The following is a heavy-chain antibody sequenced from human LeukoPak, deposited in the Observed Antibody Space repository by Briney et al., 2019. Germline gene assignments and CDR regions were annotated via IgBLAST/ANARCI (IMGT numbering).Heavy chain of an antibody. D-gene: IGHD1-26*01. V-gene: IGHV3-23*01. J-gene: IGHJ4*02. Sequence: GGSLRLSCVASGFTFKNYVMNWVRQAPGRGLEWLATIYGSGVSISYADSVKGRFTISRDNSNNPLYLQRNSLRAEDTAMYYCAKDLGWELPAEAYWGQGILVTVSS. CDR2: IYGSGVSI. CDR1: GFTFKNYV. CDR3: AKDLGWELPAEAY.